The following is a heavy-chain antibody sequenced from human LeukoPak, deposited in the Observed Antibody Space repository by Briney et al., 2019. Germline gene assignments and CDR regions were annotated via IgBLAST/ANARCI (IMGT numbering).Heavy chain of an antibody. CDR3: ARDMVRGATDHDAFDI. D-gene: IGHD3-10*01. V-gene: IGHV3-21*01. J-gene: IGHJ3*02. CDR2: ISSSSSYI. Sequence: PGGSLRLSCAASGFTFSSYSMNWVRQAPGKGLEWVSSISSSSSYIYYADSVKGRFTISRDNAKNSLYLQMNSLRAEDTAVYYCARDMVRGATDHDAFDIWGQGTMVTVSS. CDR1: GFTFSSYS.